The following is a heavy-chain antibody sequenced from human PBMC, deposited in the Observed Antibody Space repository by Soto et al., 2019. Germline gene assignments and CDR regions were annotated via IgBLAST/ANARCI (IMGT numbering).Heavy chain of an antibody. CDR1: GYTFTSYG. V-gene: IGHV1-18*01. Sequence: GASLQVSCKASGYTFTSYGISWVRQAPGQGLEWMRWISAYNGNTNYAQKLQGRVTMTTDTSTSTAYMELRSLRSDDTAVYYCARGNYDFGSAHYYYYYYMDFWGKGTTVTVSS. CDR2: ISAYNGNT. CDR3: ARGNYDFGSAHYYYYYYMDF. D-gene: IGHD3-3*01. J-gene: IGHJ6*03.